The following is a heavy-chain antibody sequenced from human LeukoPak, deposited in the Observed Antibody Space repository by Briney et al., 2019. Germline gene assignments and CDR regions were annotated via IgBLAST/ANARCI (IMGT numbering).Heavy chain of an antibody. V-gene: IGHV4-4*07. CDR1: GGSISSYS. J-gene: IGHJ2*01. D-gene: IGHD4-23*01. CDR3: ARTVVTLDWYFDL. CDR2: FYTSGTT. Sequence: SETLSLTCSVSGGSISSYSWNWIRQPAGKGLEWIGRFYTSGTTNYNPSLKSRVTMSIDTSKNQVSLKMRSVTAADTAVYYCARTVVTLDWYFDLWGRGNLVSVSS.